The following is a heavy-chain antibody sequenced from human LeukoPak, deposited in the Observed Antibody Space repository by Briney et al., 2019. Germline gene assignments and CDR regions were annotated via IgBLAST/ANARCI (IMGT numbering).Heavy chain of an antibody. Sequence: QSGGSLRLSCAASGFTFSSYSMNWVRQAPGKGLEWVSYISSSGSTIYYADSVKGRFTISRDNAKNSLYLQMNSLRAEDTAVYYCARDPGGANLDYWGQGTLVTVSS. J-gene: IGHJ4*02. CDR1: GFTFSSYS. D-gene: IGHD1-14*01. CDR2: ISSSGSTI. V-gene: IGHV3-48*04. CDR3: ARDPGGANLDY.